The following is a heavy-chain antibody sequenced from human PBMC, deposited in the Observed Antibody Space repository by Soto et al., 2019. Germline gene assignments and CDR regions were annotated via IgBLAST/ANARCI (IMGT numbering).Heavy chain of an antibody. CDR1: GFTFSSYG. CDR2: IWYDGSNK. D-gene: IGHD4-17*01. Sequence: QVQLVESGGGVVQPGRSLRLSCAASGFTFSSYGMHWVRQAPGKGLEWVAVIWYDGSNKYYADSVKGRFTISRDNSKNTLYLQMNSLRAEDTAVYYCARELRLYYYYYGMDVWGQGTTVTVSS. CDR3: ARELRLYYYYYGMDV. J-gene: IGHJ6*02. V-gene: IGHV3-33*01.